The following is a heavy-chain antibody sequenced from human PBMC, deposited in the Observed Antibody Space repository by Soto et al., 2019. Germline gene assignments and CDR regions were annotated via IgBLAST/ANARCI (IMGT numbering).Heavy chain of an antibody. CDR1: GFTFSSYA. Sequence: GGSLRLSCAASGFTFSSYAMSWVRQAPGKGLEWVSAISGSGGSTYYADSVKGRFTISRDNSKNTLYLQMNSLRAEDTAVYYCAIVLSCYDSSGYCGYWGQGTLVTVSS. CDR3: AIVLSCYDSSGYCGY. V-gene: IGHV3-23*01. CDR2: ISGSGGST. J-gene: IGHJ4*02. D-gene: IGHD3-22*01.